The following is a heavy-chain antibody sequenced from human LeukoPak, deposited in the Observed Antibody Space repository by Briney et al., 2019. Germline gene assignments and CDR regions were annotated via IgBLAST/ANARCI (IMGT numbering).Heavy chain of an antibody. D-gene: IGHD2-15*01. Sequence: PGGSLRLSCAASGFTFSSHGMHWVRQAPGKGLEWVAVISDNGRVDYYADSVKGRFTISRDNSKNTVSLQMNSLRDDDTAVFCCTKEGATGSRYNFDYWGQGTLVTVSS. J-gene: IGHJ4*02. CDR2: ISDNGRVD. V-gene: IGHV3-30*18. CDR3: TKEGATGSRYNFDY. CDR1: GFTFSSHG.